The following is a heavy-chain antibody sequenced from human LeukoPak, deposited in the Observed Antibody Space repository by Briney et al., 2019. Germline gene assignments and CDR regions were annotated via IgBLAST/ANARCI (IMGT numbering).Heavy chain of an antibody. Sequence: GGSLRLSCEASEFTFSHYNMNWVRQAPGQRLEWVSSITSSSTYVFYADSVKGRFTISRDNAQNSLYLQMNSLRAEDTAVYYCARDPYSGSYGNNYYYYMDVWGKGTTVTISS. CDR1: EFTFSHYN. CDR3: ARDPYSGSYGNNYYYYMDV. CDR2: ITSSSTYV. D-gene: IGHD5-12*01. V-gene: IGHV3-21*01. J-gene: IGHJ6*03.